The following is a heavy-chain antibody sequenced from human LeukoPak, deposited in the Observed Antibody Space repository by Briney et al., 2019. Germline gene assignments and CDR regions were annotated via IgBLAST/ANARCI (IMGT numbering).Heavy chain of an antibody. Sequence: GGSLRLSCADSGFIFSSHAMSWVRQAPGKGLEWVSAISGSGGSTYYADSVKGRLTISRDNSKNTLYLQMNSLRAEDTAVYYCAAQKGEQWLVPFDYWGQGTLVTVAS. D-gene: IGHD6-19*01. CDR2: ISGSGGST. V-gene: IGHV3-23*01. J-gene: IGHJ4*02. CDR3: AAQKGEQWLVPFDY. CDR1: GFIFSSHA.